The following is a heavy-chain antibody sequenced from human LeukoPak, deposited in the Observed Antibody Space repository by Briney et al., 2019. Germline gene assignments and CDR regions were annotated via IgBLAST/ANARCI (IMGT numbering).Heavy chain of an antibody. V-gene: IGHV3-23*01. CDR1: GFTFDTHA. CDR2: ISGSGGST. J-gene: IGHJ6*03. Sequence: GGSLRLSCAASGFTFDTHAMSWVRQAPGKGLEWVSAISGSGGSTYYADSVKGRFTISRDNSKNTLYLQMNSLRAEDTAVYYCAKGHWLVDMDVWGKGTTVTVSS. CDR3: AKGHWLVDMDV. D-gene: IGHD3-9*01.